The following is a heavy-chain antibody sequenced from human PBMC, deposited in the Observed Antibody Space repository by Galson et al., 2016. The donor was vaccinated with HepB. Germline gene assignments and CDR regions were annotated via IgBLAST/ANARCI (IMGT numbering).Heavy chain of an antibody. Sequence: SLRLSCAASGFVFSNFGLSWVRQAPGKGLEWVASISTRRTTYYSDSVQGRFTISRDNPNNTLYLQMNGLRAEDTAVYYCAKERLVRRIFDHWGQGTLLTLSS. CDR2: ISTRRTT. CDR3: AKERLVRRIFDH. V-gene: IGHV3-23*01. CDR1: GFVFSNFG. D-gene: IGHD1-1*01. J-gene: IGHJ4*02.